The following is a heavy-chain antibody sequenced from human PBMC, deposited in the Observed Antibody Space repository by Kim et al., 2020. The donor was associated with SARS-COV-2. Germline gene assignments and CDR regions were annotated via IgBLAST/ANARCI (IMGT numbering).Heavy chain of an antibody. CDR3: ARHARYDFWSGYYLGYYYYGMDV. J-gene: IGHJ6*02. CDR1: GYSFTSYW. V-gene: IGHV5-10-1*01. Sequence: GESLKISCKGSGYSFTSYWISWVRQMPGKGLEWMGRIDPSDSYTNYSPSFQGHVTISADKSISTAYLQWSSLKASDTAMYYCARHARYDFWSGYYLGYYYYGMDVWGQGTTVTVSS. D-gene: IGHD3-3*01. CDR2: IDPSDSYT.